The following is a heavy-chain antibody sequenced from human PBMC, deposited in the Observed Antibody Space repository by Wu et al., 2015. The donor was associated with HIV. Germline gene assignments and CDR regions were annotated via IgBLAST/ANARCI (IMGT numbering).Heavy chain of an antibody. CDR1: GYTFTSYD. V-gene: IGHV1-8*01. J-gene: IGHJ1*01. CDR3: ARPIMVRGVRAEYFQH. CDR2: MNPNSGNT. D-gene: IGHD3-10*01. Sequence: QVQLVQSGAEVKKPGASVKVSCKASGYTFTSYDINWVRQATGQGLEWMGWMNPNSGNTGYAQKFQGRVTMTRNTSISTAYMELSSLRSEDTAVYFCARPIMVRGVRAEYFQHWGQGTLVTVSS.